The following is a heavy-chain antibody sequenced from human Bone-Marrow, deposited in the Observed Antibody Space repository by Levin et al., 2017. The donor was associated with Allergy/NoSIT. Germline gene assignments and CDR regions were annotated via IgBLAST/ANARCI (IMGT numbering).Heavy chain of an antibody. CDR3: ARGGNLYYYGSGRSFHH. Sequence: SQTLSLPCTVSGDSVSSDTYYWSWIRQPPGKGLEWIGFIYYSGSTSYNPSLKSRVTISVDTSRNQFSLTLTSVTAADTAVYYCARGGNLYYYGSGRSFHHWGQGTLVTVSS. CDR1: GDSVSSDTYY. V-gene: IGHV4-61*01. CDR2: IYYSGST. D-gene: IGHD3-10*01. J-gene: IGHJ1*01.